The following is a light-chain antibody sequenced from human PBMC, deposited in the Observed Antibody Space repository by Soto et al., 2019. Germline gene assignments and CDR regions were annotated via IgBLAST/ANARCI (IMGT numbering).Light chain of an antibody. CDR3: MQALQTPT. CDR1: QSLLKTDGFQY. J-gene: IGKJ5*01. V-gene: IGKV2-28*01. Sequence: IVLTQSPLSLSVTPGEPASISCRSSQSLLKTDGFQYLDWYLQKPGQSPQLLIFVASNRASGVPDRFSGSGSGTDFTLRISRVEAEDVGIYYCMQALQTPTFGQGTRLEIK. CDR2: VAS.